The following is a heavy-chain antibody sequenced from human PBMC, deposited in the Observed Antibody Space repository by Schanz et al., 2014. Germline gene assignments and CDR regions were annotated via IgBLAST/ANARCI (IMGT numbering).Heavy chain of an antibody. CDR2: ISVYNHNK. CDR1: GCIFINSG. D-gene: IGHD3-3*01. J-gene: IGHJ4*02. CDR3: ARDRRFFDRDDLYYFDS. Sequence: QIQLVQSGPEVKKPGATVKVSCKASGCIFINSGISWVRQAPGQGLEWMGWISVYNHNKEYDQKFQGRVTMTTDTSTSTAYMALTDLRSDDTAVYYCARDRRFFDRDDLYYFDSWGQGTLVTVSS. V-gene: IGHV1-18*01.